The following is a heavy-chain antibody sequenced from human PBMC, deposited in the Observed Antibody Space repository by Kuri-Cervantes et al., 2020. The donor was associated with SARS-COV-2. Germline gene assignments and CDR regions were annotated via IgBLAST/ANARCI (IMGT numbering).Heavy chain of an antibody. CDR3: TTGADIVVVPAVMGAFDI. V-gene: IGHV3-15*01. J-gene: IGHJ3*02. D-gene: IGHD2-2*01. CDR1: GFTFSNAW. Sequence: GESPKISCAASGFTFSNAWMSWVRQAPGKGLEWVGRIKSKTDGGTTDYAAPVKGRSTISRDDSKNTLYLQMNSLKTEDTAVYYCTTGADIVVVPAVMGAFDIWGQGTMVTVSS. CDR2: IKSKTDGGTT.